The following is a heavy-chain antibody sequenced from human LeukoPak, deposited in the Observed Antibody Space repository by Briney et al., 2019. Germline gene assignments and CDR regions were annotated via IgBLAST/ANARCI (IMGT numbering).Heavy chain of an antibody. V-gene: IGHV3-30-3*01. Sequence: GGSLRLSCAASGFTFSSYAMHWVRQAPGKGLEWVAVISYDGSNKYYADSVKGRFTISRDNSKNTLYPQMNSLRAEDTAVYYCARDPARLDSSSWYFDYWGQGTLVTVSS. D-gene: IGHD6-13*01. CDR2: ISYDGSNK. CDR1: GFTFSSYA. CDR3: ARDPARLDSSSWYFDY. J-gene: IGHJ4*02.